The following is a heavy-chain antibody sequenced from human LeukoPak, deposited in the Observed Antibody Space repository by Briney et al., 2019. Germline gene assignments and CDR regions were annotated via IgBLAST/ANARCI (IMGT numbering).Heavy chain of an antibody. J-gene: IGHJ4*02. V-gene: IGHV4-4*07. CDR2: IYTSGTT. CDR3: ATRDRFDSSGYYLDY. CDR1: GGSISSYY. D-gene: IGHD3-22*01. Sequence: SETLSLTCTVSGGSISSYYWSWIRQPAGKGLEWIGRIYTSGTTHYNPSLKSRVTISVDTSKNQFSLKLSSVTAADTAVYYCATRDRFDSSGYYLDYWGQGTLVTVSS.